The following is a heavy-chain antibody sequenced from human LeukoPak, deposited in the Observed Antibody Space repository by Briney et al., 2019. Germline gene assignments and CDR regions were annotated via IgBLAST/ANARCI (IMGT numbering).Heavy chain of an antibody. Sequence: GGSLRLSCAASGFTFNIYAMHWVRQAPGKGLEWVALISYDGSHEYYPASVKGRFTISRDNSKNTLSLQMNSLRPEDTAVYYCAKSQLIGSYHPPGYWGQGTLVTVSS. CDR3: AKSQLIGSYHPPGY. D-gene: IGHD1-26*01. V-gene: IGHV3-30*18. CDR2: ISYDGSHE. J-gene: IGHJ4*02. CDR1: GFTFNIYA.